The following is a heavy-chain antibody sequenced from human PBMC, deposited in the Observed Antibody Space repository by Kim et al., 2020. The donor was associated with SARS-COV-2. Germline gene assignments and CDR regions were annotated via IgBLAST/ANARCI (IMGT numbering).Heavy chain of an antibody. V-gene: IGHV3-33*05. CDR1: GFTFSSYG. CDR3: ARDAVDCSSTSCYSAWTYYYYGMDV. Sequence: GGSLRLSCAASGFTFSSYGMHWVRQAPGKGLEWVAVISYDGSNKYYADSVKGRFTISRDNSKNTLYLQMNSLRAEDTAVYYCARDAVDCSSTSCYSAWTYYYYGMDVWGQGTTVTVPS. CDR2: ISYDGSNK. J-gene: IGHJ6*02. D-gene: IGHD2-2*01.